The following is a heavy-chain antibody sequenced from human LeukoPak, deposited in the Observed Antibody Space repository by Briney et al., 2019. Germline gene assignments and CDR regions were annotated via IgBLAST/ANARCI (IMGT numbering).Heavy chain of an antibody. V-gene: IGHV4-34*01. CDR2: INHSGGT. D-gene: IGHD6-13*01. CDR3: ARGQQQLGRGIDY. J-gene: IGHJ4*02. CDR1: GGSFSGYY. Sequence: PSETLSLTCAVYGGSFSGYYWSWIRQPPGKGLEWIGEINHSGGTNYNPSLKSRVTISVGTSKNQFSLKLSSVTAADTAVYYCARGQQQLGRGIDYWGQGTLVTVSS.